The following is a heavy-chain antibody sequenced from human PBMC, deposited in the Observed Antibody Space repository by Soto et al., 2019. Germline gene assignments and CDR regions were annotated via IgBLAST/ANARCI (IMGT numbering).Heavy chain of an antibody. CDR2: INAGNGKT. D-gene: IGHD4-17*01. Sequence: QVQLVQSGAEVKKPGASLKVSCKASGYTFTSYAMHWVRQAPGQRLEWMGWINAGNGKTKYSQKFQGRVTITRNTSASTAYMELSSLRSEDTAVYYCAGGGYGQWGQGTLVTVSS. J-gene: IGHJ4*02. V-gene: IGHV1-3*01. CDR1: GYTFTSYA. CDR3: AGGGYGQ.